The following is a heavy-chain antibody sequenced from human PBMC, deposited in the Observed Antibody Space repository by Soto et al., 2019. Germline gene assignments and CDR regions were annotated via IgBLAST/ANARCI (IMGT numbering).Heavy chain of an antibody. J-gene: IGHJ4*02. CDR3: ARKELRYFDETSPFDY. Sequence: SVKVSCKASGGTFSIYTIIWVRQATGQGLEWMGRIIPILGIANYAQKFQGRVTITADKSTSTAYMELSSLRSEDTAVYYCARKELRYFDETSPFDYWGQGTLVTVSS. D-gene: IGHD3-9*01. CDR1: GGTFSIYT. CDR2: IIPILGIA. V-gene: IGHV1-69*02.